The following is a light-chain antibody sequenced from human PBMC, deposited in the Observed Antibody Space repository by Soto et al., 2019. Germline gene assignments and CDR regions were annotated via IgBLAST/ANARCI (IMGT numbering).Light chain of an antibody. Sequence: EIVMTQSPATLSVSPGERATLSCRASQSVSSNLAWYQQKPGQAPRLLIYGASTRATGIPARFSGSGSGTEFTLTISSLQSEDFAVNYCQQYNNWLYPFGQGTKLEIK. J-gene: IGKJ2*01. CDR3: QQYNNWLYP. CDR1: QSVSSN. V-gene: IGKV3-15*01. CDR2: GAS.